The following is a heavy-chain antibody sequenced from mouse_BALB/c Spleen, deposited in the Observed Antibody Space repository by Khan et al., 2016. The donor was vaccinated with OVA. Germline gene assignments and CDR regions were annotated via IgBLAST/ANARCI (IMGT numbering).Heavy chain of an antibody. Sequence: VQLKESGPCLVKPSQSLSLTCTVTGYPITSGYGWNWIRQFPGNKLEWMGYISYSGSTNYNPSLKSRISITRDTSKNQFFLQLNSVTTEDTATYYCARTARIKYWGQGTTLTVSS. CDR1: GYPITSGYG. J-gene: IGHJ2*01. V-gene: IGHV3-1*02. D-gene: IGHD1-2*01. CDR2: ISYSGST. CDR3: ARTARIKY.